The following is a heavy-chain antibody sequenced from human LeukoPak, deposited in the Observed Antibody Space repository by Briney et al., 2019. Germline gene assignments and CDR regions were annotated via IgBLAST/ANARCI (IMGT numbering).Heavy chain of an antibody. D-gene: IGHD3-3*01. V-gene: IGHV3-33*01. CDR1: GFTYSSYG. CDR3: ARGFTIPMDV. CDR2: IWNDGSDK. J-gene: IGHJ6*04. Sequence: PGRSLRLSCAASGFTYSSYGMHWARQAPGKGLEWVAVIWNDGSDKYYADSVKGRFTISRDNSKNTLYLQMNSLRAEDTAVYYCARGFTIPMDVWGKGTTVTVSS.